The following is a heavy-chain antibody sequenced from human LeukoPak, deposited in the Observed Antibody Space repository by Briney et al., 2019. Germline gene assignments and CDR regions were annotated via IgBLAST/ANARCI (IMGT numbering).Heavy chain of an antibody. Sequence: GGSLRLSCAVSGFTFSSYWMGWVRQAPGKGLAWVANINQDESSKYYEDSVKGRFTISRDNAKNSLYLQMNSLRAEDTAVYYCARKNGAARMLAFDIWGQGTMVTVSS. V-gene: IGHV3-7*01. J-gene: IGHJ3*02. CDR1: GFTFSSYW. CDR3: ARKNGAARMLAFDI. CDR2: INQDESSK. D-gene: IGHD6-6*01.